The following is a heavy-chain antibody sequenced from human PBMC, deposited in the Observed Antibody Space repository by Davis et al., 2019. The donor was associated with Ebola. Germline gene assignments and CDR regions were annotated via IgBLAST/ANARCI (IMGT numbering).Heavy chain of an antibody. CDR3: ARRAGVATTKSGYDY. Sequence: GESLKISCKGSGYSFTSYWIGWVRQMPGKGLEWMGIIYPGDSDTRYSPSFQGQVTISADKSISTAYLQWSSLKASDTAMYYCARRAGVATTKSGYDYWGQGTLVTVSS. CDR1: GYSFTSYW. J-gene: IGHJ4*02. CDR2: IYPGDSDT. V-gene: IGHV5-51*01. D-gene: IGHD5-24*01.